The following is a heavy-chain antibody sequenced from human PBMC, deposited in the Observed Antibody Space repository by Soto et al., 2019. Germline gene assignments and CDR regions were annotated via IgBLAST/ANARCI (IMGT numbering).Heavy chain of an antibody. CDR1: GFTFSGYT. D-gene: IGHD5-12*01. V-gene: IGHV3-21*06. CDR2: ISSSSSYI. J-gene: IGHJ2*01. CDR3: ASWGYDIYVDF. Sequence: EVLLVESGGGLVKPGGSLRLSCATSGFTFSGYTMNWVRQAPGKGLEWVSSISSSSSYIDYAVSVKGRFTISRDNAKNSLYLQMNSLRAEDTAVYYCASWGYDIYVDFWGRGTLVTVSS.